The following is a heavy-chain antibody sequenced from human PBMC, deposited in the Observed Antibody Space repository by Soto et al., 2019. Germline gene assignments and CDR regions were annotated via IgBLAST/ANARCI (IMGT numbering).Heavy chain of an antibody. CDR1: GFTVSSNF. J-gene: IGHJ4*02. CDR3: ARGAGYSSGWYDY. D-gene: IGHD6-19*01. CDR2: IYSGGTT. Sequence: EVQLVESGGDLVQPGGSLRLSCAASGFTVSSNFMSWVRQAPGKGLERVSVIYSGGTTYYADSVKGRFTISRHNSKNTLYLQMNLLRPEDTAVYYCARGAGYSSGWYDYWGQGTLVTVSS. V-gene: IGHV3-53*04.